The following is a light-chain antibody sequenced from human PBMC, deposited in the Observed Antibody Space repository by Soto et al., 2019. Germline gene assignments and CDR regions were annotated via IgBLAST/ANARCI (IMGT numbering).Light chain of an antibody. V-gene: IGLV2-14*01. CDR3: SSYTSSSLV. J-gene: IGLJ2*01. Sequence: QSVLTQPASVSGSPGQSITISCTGTSSDVGAYNYVSWYQQHPGKAPKLMIFEVNNRPSGVSNRFSGSKSGNTASLTISGLQAEDEADYYCSSYTSSSLVFGGGTKLTVL. CDR1: SSDVGAYNY. CDR2: EVN.